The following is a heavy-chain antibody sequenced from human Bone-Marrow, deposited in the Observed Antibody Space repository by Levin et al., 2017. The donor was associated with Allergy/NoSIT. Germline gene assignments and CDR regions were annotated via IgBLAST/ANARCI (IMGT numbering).Heavy chain of an antibody. CDR2: IKNSGTT. J-gene: IGHJ6*02. D-gene: IGHD5-12*01. CDR3: ASLGYTISYYDYAMDV. V-gene: IGHV4-59*01. CDR1: GGSISNSY. Sequence: SQTLSLTCYVSGGSISNSYWSWIRQAPGKGLEWIGYIKNSGTTKYNPSLNSRVTISADTSKNQVSLRLTSVTAADTAVYYCASLGYTISYYDYAMDVWGQGTTVTVSS.